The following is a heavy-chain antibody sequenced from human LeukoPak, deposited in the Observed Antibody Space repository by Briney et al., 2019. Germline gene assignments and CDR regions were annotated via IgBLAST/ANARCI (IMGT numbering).Heavy chain of an antibody. CDR2: IIPIFGTA. V-gene: IGHV1-69*01. Sequence: VASVKVSCKASGGTFSSYAISWVRQAPGQGLEWMGGIIPIFGTANYAQKFKGRVTITADESTSTAYMELSRLRSDDTAVYYCARVPTKAIMFDPWGQGTLVTVSS. CDR3: ARVPTKAIMFDP. J-gene: IGHJ5*02. CDR1: GGTFSSYA.